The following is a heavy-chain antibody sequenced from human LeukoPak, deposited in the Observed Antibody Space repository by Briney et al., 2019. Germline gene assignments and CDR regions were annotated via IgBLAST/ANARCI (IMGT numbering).Heavy chain of an antibody. CDR2: IKQDGSEK. CDR3: ARVRSSSWYDSDAFDI. V-gene: IGHV3-7*01. J-gene: IGHJ3*02. D-gene: IGHD6-13*01. CDR1: GFTFSSYW. Sequence: GGSLRLSCAASGFTFSSYWMSWVRQAPGKGLEWVANIKQDGSEKYYVDSVKGRITISRDNAKNSLYLQMNSLRAEDTAVYYCARVRSSSWYDSDAFDIWGQGTMVTVSS.